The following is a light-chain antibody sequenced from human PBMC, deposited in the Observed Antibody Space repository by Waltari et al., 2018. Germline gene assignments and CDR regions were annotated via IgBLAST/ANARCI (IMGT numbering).Light chain of an antibody. CDR1: QGISSY. CDR3: QQSYTMGYT. Sequence: AIRITQSPSSLSASTGDRVTITCRASQGISSYLAWYQQKPGKAPKLLIYAASTLQSGVPSRFSGSGSGTDFTLSISSLQPEDFATYYCQQSYTMGYTFGQGTKLEIK. CDR2: AAS. J-gene: IGKJ2*01. V-gene: IGKV1-8*01.